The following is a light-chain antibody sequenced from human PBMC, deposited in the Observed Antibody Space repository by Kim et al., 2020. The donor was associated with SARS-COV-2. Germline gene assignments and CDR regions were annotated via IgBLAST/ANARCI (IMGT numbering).Light chain of an antibody. V-gene: IGKV3-11*01. CDR1: QRVDTS. CDR2: DVS. Sequence: AAFSFRDRQRVDTSLVLYQLEPGQAPSLIFFDVSRRVTGTPARFSGTGSGTDFTLTISSLQPEAVARCYCHHRSLWTPTFGGGTKVDIK. J-gene: IGKJ4*01. CDR3: HHRSLWTPT.